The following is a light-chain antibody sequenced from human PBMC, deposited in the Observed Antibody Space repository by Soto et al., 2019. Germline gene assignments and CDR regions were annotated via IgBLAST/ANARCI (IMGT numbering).Light chain of an antibody. CDR2: DAS. CDR3: RQRLNWPLT. J-gene: IGKJ4*01. CDR1: QSVSSF. V-gene: IGKV3-11*01. Sequence: EIVLTQSPATLSLSPGERATLSCRASQSVSSFFAWYQQKRGQAPRLLIYDASKRATGIPARFSGSGSGTDFTLTISSLEPEDFAVYYCRQRLNWPLTFGGGTTVEIK.